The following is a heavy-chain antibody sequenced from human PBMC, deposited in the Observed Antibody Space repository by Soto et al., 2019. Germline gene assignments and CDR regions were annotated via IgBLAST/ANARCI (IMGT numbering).Heavy chain of an antibody. CDR1: GGSISSYY. CDR3: ARETAAAASACCGMDV. CDR2: IYYSGST. D-gene: IGHD6-13*01. V-gene: IGHV4-59*12. J-gene: IGHJ6*02. Sequence: SETLSLTCTVSGGSISSYYWTWIRQPPGKGLEWIGYIYYSGSTYYNPSLKSRVTISVDTSKNQFSLKLSSVTAADTAVYYCARETAAAASACCGMDVWGQGTTVTVSS.